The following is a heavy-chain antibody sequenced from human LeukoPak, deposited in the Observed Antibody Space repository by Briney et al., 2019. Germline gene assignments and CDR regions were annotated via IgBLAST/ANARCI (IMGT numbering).Heavy chain of an antibody. J-gene: IGHJ6*02. CDR1: GDSIRSYY. D-gene: IGHD3-10*01. V-gene: IGHV4-59*01. CDR2: IYYSGSA. CDR3: ARSSGSGSRNYYYYPLDV. Sequence: SETLSLTCTVSGDSIRSYYWSWIRQPPGKGLEWIGYIYYSGSANYSPSLKSRVTISLDTSQNQISLNLTSVTAADTAVYYCARSSGSGSRNYYYYPLDVWGQGTTVTVSS.